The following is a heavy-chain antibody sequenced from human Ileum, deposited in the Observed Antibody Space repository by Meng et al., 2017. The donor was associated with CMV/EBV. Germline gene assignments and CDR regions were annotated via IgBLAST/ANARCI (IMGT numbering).Heavy chain of an antibody. CDR3: AKDQGFSAASG. D-gene: IGHD6-13*01. V-gene: IGHV3-23*01. CDR2: ISGSGITT. Sequence: SCAAVVFTFRNDAVSWVRQAPGKGLEWVSSISGSGITTYYADYVKGRLTISRDNSRDTLYLDMNSLRAEDTALYYCAKDQGFSAASGGDQGTLVTVSS. J-gene: IGHJ4*02. CDR1: VFTFRNDA.